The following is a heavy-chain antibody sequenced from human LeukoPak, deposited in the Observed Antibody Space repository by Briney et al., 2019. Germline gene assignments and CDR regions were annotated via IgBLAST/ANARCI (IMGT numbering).Heavy chain of an antibody. CDR2: ISASGRTN. V-gene: IGHV3-48*03. J-gene: IGHJ6*03. CDR1: EFIFSDYD. Sequence: GGSLRLSCDASEFIFSDYDMNWVRQAPGKGLEWVAHISASGRTNYYADAVKGRFTISRDNVDNSLVLQMDGLTVDDTAVYFWARAQGARYLLSHYYYYIDVWGKGTTVTISS. CDR3: ARAQGARYLLSHYYYYIDV. D-gene: IGHD2/OR15-2a*01.